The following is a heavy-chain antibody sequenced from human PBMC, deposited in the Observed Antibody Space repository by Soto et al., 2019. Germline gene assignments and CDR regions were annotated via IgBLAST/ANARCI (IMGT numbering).Heavy chain of an antibody. CDR2: ISSDGSST. D-gene: IGHD2-15*01. J-gene: IGHJ4*02. V-gene: IGHV3-74*01. CDR3: ARSGGSAFDY. Sequence: GGSLRLSCAASGFTFTTYTMHWVRQVPGKGLVWVSRISSDGSSTYYAESVKGRFTISRDNAKNTLYLHMNSLRAEDTAVYYCARSGGSAFDYWGQGALVTVSS. CDR1: GFTFTTYT.